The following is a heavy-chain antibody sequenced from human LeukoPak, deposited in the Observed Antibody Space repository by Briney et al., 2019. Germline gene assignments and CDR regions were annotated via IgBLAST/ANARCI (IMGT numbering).Heavy chain of an antibody. V-gene: IGHV3-30*18. CDR3: AKRIVGPYFYYFDY. D-gene: IGHD1-26*01. CDR2: IPYDGSNK. CDR1: GFTFSSYG. J-gene: IGHJ4*02. Sequence: GVLRLSCAASGFTFSSYGMHWVRQAPGKGLEWVAVIPYDGSNKYYADSVKGRFTISRDNSKNTLYLQMNSLRAEDTAVYYCAKRIVGPYFYYFDYWGQGTLVTVSS.